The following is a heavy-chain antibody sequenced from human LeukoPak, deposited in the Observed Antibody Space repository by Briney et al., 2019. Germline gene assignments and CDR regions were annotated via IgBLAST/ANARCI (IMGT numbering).Heavy chain of an antibody. CDR3: ARESRGGLRGYSYGSTIYYGMDV. CDR2: IWYDGSNK. CDR1: GFTFSSYG. V-gene: IGHV3-33*01. Sequence: GRSLRLSCAVSGFTFSSYGMHWVRQAPGKGLEWVAVIWYDGSNKYYADSVKGRFTISRDNSKNTLYLQMNSLRAEDTAVYYCARESRGGLRGYSYGSTIYYGMDVWGQGTTVTVSS. J-gene: IGHJ6*02. D-gene: IGHD5-18*01.